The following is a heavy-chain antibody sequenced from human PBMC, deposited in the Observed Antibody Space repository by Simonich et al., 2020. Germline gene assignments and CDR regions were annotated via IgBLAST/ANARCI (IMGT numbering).Heavy chain of an antibody. V-gene: IGHV1-2*02. J-gene: IGHJ4*02. CDR1: GYTFTGYY. CDR3: ASSKLATIDY. D-gene: IGHD5-12*01. CDR2: INPNSGGT. Sequence: QVQLVQSGAEVKKPGASVKVSCKASGYTFTGYYMHWVRQAPGQGLEWRGWINPNSGGTKYAQKFQGRVTMTRDTSISTAYMELSRLRSDDTAVYYCASSKLATIDYWGQGTLVTVSS.